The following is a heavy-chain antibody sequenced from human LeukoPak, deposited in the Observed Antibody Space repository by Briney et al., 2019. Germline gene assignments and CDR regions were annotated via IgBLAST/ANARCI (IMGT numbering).Heavy chain of an antibody. CDR2: INHSGST. J-gene: IGHJ4*02. CDR3: ARVKGYYGSGSYSLDY. V-gene: IGHV4-34*01. D-gene: IGHD3-10*01. Sequence: SETLSLTCAVYGGSFSGYYWSWIRQPPGKGLEWIGEINHSGSTNYNPSLKSRVTISVDTSKNQFPLKLSSVTAADTAVYYCARVKGYYGSGSYSLDYWGQGTLVTVSS. CDR1: GGSFSGYY.